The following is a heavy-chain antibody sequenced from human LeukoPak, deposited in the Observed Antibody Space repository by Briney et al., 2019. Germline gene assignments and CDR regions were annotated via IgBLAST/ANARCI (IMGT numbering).Heavy chain of an antibody. CDR1: GGSFSGYY. CDR3: ARTGGYSHPGDI. Sequence: SETLSLTCAVYGGSFSGYYWSWIRQPSGKGLEWIGYIYQSGNTFYNPSLKSRVTISVDRSKNQVSLNLSSVTAADTAVYYCARTGGYSHPGDIWGQGTMVTVSS. J-gene: IGHJ3*02. V-gene: IGHV4-34*01. CDR2: IYQSGNT. D-gene: IGHD5-12*01.